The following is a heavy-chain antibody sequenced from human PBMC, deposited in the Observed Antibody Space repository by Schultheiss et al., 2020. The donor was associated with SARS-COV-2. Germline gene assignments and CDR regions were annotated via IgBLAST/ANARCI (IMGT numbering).Heavy chain of an antibody. V-gene: IGHV3-21*01. CDR1: GFTFSSYS. J-gene: IGHJ3*02. CDR3: ARARGRAVVVIDAFDI. CDR2: ISSSSSYI. Sequence: GGSLRLSCAASGFTFSSYSMNWVRQAPGKGLEWVSSISSSSSYIYYADSVKGRFTISRDNAKNPLYLQMNSLRAEDTAVYYCARARGRAVVVIDAFDIWGQGRMVTVAS. D-gene: IGHD2-15*01.